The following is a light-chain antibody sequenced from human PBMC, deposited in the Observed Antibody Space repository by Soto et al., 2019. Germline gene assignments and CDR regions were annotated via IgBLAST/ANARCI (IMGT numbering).Light chain of an antibody. Sequence: QSALTQPASVSGSPGQSITISCTGTNNDVGAHNLVSWYQHHPGKAPRLIISEVSNRPSGVSNRFSASKSGNTASLTISGLQAEDEADYYCSSYTNINTRACVFGTGTKLTVL. CDR1: NNDVGAHNL. CDR2: EVS. J-gene: IGLJ1*01. CDR3: SSYTNINTRACV. V-gene: IGLV2-14*01.